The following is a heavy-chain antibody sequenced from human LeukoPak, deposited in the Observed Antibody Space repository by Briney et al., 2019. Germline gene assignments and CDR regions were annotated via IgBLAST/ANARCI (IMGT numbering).Heavy chain of an antibody. V-gene: IGHV4-38-2*02. Sequence: SETLSLTCTVSGYSISTGYYWGWIRQPPGKGLEGIESMYHSGSTYYNPSLKSRVTMSADTSKNQFSLKLNPVTAADTAVYYCGRVLDYYGSGTRDFDYWGQGILVTVSS. CDR1: GYSISTGYY. CDR3: GRVLDYYGSGTRDFDY. CDR2: MYHSGST. D-gene: IGHD3-10*01. J-gene: IGHJ4*02.